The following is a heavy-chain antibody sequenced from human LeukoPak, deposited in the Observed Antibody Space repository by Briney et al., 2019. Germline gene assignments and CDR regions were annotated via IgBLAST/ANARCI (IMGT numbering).Heavy chain of an antibody. D-gene: IGHD6-19*01. J-gene: IGHJ4*02. Sequence: SETLSLTCAVYGGSFSGYYWSWIRQPPGKGLEWIGEINHSGSTNYNPSLKSRVTISVDTSKNQFSLKLSSVTAADTAVYYCAREGTYSSGWYSFWGQGTLVTVSS. CDR1: GGSFSGYY. CDR3: AREGTYSSGWYSF. CDR2: INHSGST. V-gene: IGHV4-34*01.